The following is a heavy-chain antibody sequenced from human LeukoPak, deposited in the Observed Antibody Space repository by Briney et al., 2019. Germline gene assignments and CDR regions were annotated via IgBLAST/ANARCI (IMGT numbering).Heavy chain of an antibody. CDR1: GYTLTELS. CDR2: FDPEDGES. D-gene: IGHD3-10*01. J-gene: IGHJ4*02. V-gene: IGHV1-24*01. Sequence: ASVKVSCKVSGYTLTELSMHWVRQAPGKGLEWMGGFDPEDGESIYAQKFQGRVTMTEDTSTDTAYMELSSLRSEDTAVYYCATYYYGSGSYYESFDCWGQGTLVTVSS. CDR3: ATYYYGSGSYYESFDC.